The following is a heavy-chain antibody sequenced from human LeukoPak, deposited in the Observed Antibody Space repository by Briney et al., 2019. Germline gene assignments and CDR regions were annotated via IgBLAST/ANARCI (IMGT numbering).Heavy chain of an antibody. CDR3: ATSGWYQTGVY. J-gene: IGHJ4*02. CDR2: IYYSGST. CDR1: GGSISSYY. Sequence: SETLSLTCTVSGGSISSYYWSWIRQPPGKGLEWIGYIYYSGSTNYNPSLKSRVTISVDTSKNQFSLKLSSVTAADTAVYYCATSGWYQTGVYWGQGTLVTVSS. D-gene: IGHD6-13*01. V-gene: IGHV4-59*01.